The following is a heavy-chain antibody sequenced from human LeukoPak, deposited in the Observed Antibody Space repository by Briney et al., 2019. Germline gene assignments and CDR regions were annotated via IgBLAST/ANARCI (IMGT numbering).Heavy chain of an antibody. J-gene: IGHJ6*02. D-gene: IGHD3-16*01. CDR2: IYYSGST. CDR3: ARDRPGGGINGMDV. CDR1: GGSISSYY. Sequence: SETLSLTCTVSGGSISSYYWSWIRQPPGKGLEWIGYIYYSGSTNYNPSLKSRVTISVDTSKNQFSLKLSSVTAADTAVYYCARDRPGGGINGMDVWGQGTTVTVSS. V-gene: IGHV4-59*01.